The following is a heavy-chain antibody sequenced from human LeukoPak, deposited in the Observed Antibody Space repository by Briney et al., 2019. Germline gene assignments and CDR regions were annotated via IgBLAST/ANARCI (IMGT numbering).Heavy chain of an antibody. D-gene: IGHD5-12*01. CDR1: GFTFSSYA. J-gene: IGHJ4*02. CDR2: VTSNGATT. CDR3: VKDEGGYGYY. V-gene: IGHV3-64D*06. Sequence: GGSLRLSCSASGFTFSSYAMHWVRQDPGKRLEYVSAVTSNGATTYYADSVKGRFTISRDNSKNTVFLQMSSLRVEDTAVYYCVKDEGGYGYYWGQGTLVIVSS.